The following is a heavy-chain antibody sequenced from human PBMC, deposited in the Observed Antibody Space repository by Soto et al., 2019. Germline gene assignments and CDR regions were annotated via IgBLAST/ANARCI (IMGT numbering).Heavy chain of an antibody. CDR2: IYYSGST. Sequence: PSETLSLTCTVSGGSVSSGSYYWSWIRPPPGKGLEWIGYIYYSGSTNYNPSLKSRVTISVDTSKNQFSLKLSSVTAADTAVYYCARYPSNRVLRFLEWTNTPLTYGMDVWGQGTTVTVSS. CDR3: ARYPSNRVLRFLEWTNTPLTYGMDV. CDR1: GGSVSSGSYY. J-gene: IGHJ6*02. D-gene: IGHD3-3*01. V-gene: IGHV4-61*01.